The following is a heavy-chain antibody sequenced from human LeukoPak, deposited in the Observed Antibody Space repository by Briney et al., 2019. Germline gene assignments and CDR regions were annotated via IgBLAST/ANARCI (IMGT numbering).Heavy chain of an antibody. V-gene: IGHV1-3*01. CDR1: GYTFTIYA. D-gene: IGHD2-2*01. J-gene: IGHJ4*02. CDR2: INAGNGNT. CDR3: ARSGGTSSPIDY. Sequence: ASVKVSCKASGYTFTIYAMHWVRQAPGQGLEWMGWINAGNGNTKYSQKFQGRVTITRDTSASTAYMELSSLRSEDTAVYYCARSGGTSSPIDYWGQGTLVTVSS.